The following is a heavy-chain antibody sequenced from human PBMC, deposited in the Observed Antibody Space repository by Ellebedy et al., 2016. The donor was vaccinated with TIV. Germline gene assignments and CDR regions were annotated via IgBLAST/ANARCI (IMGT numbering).Heavy chain of an antibody. D-gene: IGHD6-13*01. Sequence: SETLSLXXTVSGGSISSYYWSWIRQHPGKGLEWIGYIYYSGSTNYNPSLKSRVTMSVDTSRNQVSLKLSSVTAADTAVYYCTRERPGIAAAGTFNYWGQGTLVTVSS. CDR3: TRERPGIAAAGTFNY. CDR2: IYYSGST. CDR1: GGSISSYY. J-gene: IGHJ4*02. V-gene: IGHV4-59*01.